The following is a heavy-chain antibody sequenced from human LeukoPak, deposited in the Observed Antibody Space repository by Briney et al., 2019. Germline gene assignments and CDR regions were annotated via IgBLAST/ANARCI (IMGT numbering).Heavy chain of an antibody. D-gene: IGHD3-22*01. J-gene: IGHJ3*02. CDR3: ARDGAYYDSSGYHQNDAFDI. CDR2: IKQDGSEK. V-gene: IGHV3-7*01. CDR1: GFTFSSYW. Sequence: GGSLRLSCAASGFTFSSYWMSWVRQAPGKGLEWVANIKQDGSEKYYVDSVKGRFTISRGNAKNSLYLQMNSLRAEDTAVYYCARDGAYYDSSGYHQNDAFDIWGQGTMVTVSS.